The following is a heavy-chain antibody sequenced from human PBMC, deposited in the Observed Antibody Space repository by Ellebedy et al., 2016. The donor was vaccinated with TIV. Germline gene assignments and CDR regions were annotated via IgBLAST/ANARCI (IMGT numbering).Heavy chain of an antibody. Sequence: PGGSLRLSCSASGCTFSSYAMHWVRQAPGKGLEYVSHINNNGGSTYYADSVKGRFTISRDNSKNTLYLQMSSLGAEDTAVYFCVCQIRFGDLSGYWGQGALVTVSS. CDR2: INNNGGST. CDR3: VCQIRFGDLSGY. D-gene: IGHD3-10*01. J-gene: IGHJ4*02. CDR1: GCTFSSYA. V-gene: IGHV3-64D*06.